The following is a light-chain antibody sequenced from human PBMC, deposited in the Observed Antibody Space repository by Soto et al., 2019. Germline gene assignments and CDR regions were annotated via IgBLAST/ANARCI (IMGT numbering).Light chain of an antibody. CDR3: SSYRTSSTQV. Sequence: QSALTQPASVSGSPGQSITISCTGTSNDVGSYNYVSWYQQHPGKAPKLMIYDVSNRPSGVSDRFSGSKSDNTASLTISGLRSEDEADYYCSSYRTSSTQVFGTGTKVTVL. CDR2: DVS. J-gene: IGLJ1*01. V-gene: IGLV2-14*03. CDR1: SNDVGSYNY.